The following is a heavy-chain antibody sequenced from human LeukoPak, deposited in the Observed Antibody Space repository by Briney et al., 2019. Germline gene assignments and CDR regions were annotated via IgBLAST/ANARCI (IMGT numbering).Heavy chain of an antibody. Sequence: KTSETLSLTCTVSGGSISSYYWSWIRQPPGKGLEWIGYIYYSGSTNYNPSLKSRVAISVDTSKNQFSLKLSSVTAADTAVYYCARTSSYYDSSGYINYFDYWGQGTLVTVSS. D-gene: IGHD3-22*01. CDR1: GGSISSYY. J-gene: IGHJ4*02. CDR2: IYYSGST. CDR3: ARTSSYYDSSGYINYFDY. V-gene: IGHV4-59*01.